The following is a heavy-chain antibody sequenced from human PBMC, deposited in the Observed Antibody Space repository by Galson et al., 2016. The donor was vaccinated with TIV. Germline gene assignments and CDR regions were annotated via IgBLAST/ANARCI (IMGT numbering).Heavy chain of an antibody. CDR1: GYSFTSFW. Sequence: SGAEVKKPGESLKISCKASGYSFTSFWIGWVRQMPGKGLEWMEVIYPGDSYTTYSPSFQGQVTISADKSSNTAYLQWSSLMASDTAMYFCASSRPELRYFDWQRPQYFDYWGQGSLVTVSS. CDR3: ASSRPELRYFDWQRPQYFDY. J-gene: IGHJ4*02. CDR2: IYPGDSYT. D-gene: IGHD3-9*01. V-gene: IGHV5-51*01.